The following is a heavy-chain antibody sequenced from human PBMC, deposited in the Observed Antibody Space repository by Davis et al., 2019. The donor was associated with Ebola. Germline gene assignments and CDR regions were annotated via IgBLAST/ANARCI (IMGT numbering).Heavy chain of an antibody. CDR1: GGSFSGYY. D-gene: IGHD3-16*02. J-gene: IGHJ4*02. Sequence: PGGSLRLSCAVYGGSFSGYYWTWIRQPPGKGLEWIGEINDSGGTNDNPSLKSRVTISIDTSKNQISLEVTSVTAADTAVYYCARGGTYRPYYFDYWGQGTLVTVSS. CDR2: INDSGGT. CDR3: ARGGTYRPYYFDY. V-gene: IGHV4-34*01.